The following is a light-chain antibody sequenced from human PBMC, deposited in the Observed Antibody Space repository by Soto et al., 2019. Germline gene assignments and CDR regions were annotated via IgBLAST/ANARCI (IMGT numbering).Light chain of an antibody. CDR3: QHFGGTTFT. J-gene: IGKJ5*01. CDR2: GAS. V-gene: IGKV3-15*01. Sequence: ETVMTQSPGTLSVSPGETATLSCRASQNVYTNLAWYQQKPGQAPRLLIYGASTRATGIPARFSGMGSGPHFTLPFRRLELGIFALFYCQHFGGTTFTFAQGTRREFK. CDR1: QNVYTN.